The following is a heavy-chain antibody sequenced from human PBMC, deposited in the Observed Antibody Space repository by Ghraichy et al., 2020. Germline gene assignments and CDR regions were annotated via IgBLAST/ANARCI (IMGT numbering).Heavy chain of an antibody. Sequence: GSLRLSCVASGFTFSSYGMHWVRQAPGKGLEWVAVTWNDGIRKAYADSVKGRFTISKDNSRNMLYLQMNSLRVEDTAVYYCARDQSTVGNFAQDYWGQGTLVTVSS. CDR1: GFTFSSYG. D-gene: IGHD4-11*01. V-gene: IGHV3-33*01. CDR2: TWNDGIRK. CDR3: ARDQSTVGNFAQDY. J-gene: IGHJ4*02.